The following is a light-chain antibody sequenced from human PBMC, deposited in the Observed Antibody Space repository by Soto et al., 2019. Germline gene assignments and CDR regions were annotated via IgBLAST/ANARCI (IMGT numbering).Light chain of an antibody. J-gene: IGLJ1*01. CDR1: SSDVGGYNY. CDR3: SSYRSDTTYV. Sequence: QSVLTQPASVSGSPGQSITISCTGTSSDVGGYNYDSWYQHHPGKAPKLMIHEVSDRPSGISNRFSGSKSGNTASLTISGLQAEDEADYYCSSYRSDTTYVFGTGTKVTVL. CDR2: EVS. V-gene: IGLV2-14*01.